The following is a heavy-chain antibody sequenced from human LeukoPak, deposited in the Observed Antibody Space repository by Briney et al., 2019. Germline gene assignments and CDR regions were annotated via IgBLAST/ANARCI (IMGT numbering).Heavy chain of an antibody. CDR3: ARAPVYGGYYFDY. D-gene: IGHD2-8*01. CDR2: IYSGGST. J-gene: IGHJ4*02. V-gene: IGHV3-53*01. CDR1: GFTVSSNY. Sequence: GSLRLSCAASGFTVSSNYMSWVRQAPGKGLEWVSVIYSGGSTYYADSVKGRFTISRDNSKNTLYLQMNSLRAEDTAVYYCARAPVYGGYYFDYWGQGTLVTVSS.